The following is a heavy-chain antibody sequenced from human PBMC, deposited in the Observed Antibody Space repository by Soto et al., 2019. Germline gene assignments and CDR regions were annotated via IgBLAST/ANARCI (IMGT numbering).Heavy chain of an antibody. CDR2: IYHTGNA. D-gene: IGHD1-1*01. V-gene: IGHV4-39*01. CDR1: GDSISNSRFY. J-gene: IGHJ4*02. Sequence: SETLSLTCSVSGDSISNSRFYWAWIRQPPGEGLEWIGSIYHTGNAYYNPSLKSRVTTSVDTSKNQFSLKLTSVTAADAALYYCARDGLESSPYQTTGFDYWGQGTLVTVSS. CDR3: ARDGLESSPYQTTGFDY.